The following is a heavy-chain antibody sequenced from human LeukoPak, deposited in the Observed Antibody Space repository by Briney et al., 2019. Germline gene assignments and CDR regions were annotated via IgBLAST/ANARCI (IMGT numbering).Heavy chain of an antibody. CDR3: ATEAAMGAFDI. CDR2: INPNTGGT. Sequence: ASVKVSCKASGYTFTGYYIHWVRQAPGQWPEWMGWINPNTGGTNYAQRFQGRVTLTRDTSISTAYMELSRLGSDDTAVYYCATEAAMGAFDIWGQGTMVTVSS. V-gene: IGHV1-2*02. D-gene: IGHD2-2*01. J-gene: IGHJ3*02. CDR1: GYTFTGYY.